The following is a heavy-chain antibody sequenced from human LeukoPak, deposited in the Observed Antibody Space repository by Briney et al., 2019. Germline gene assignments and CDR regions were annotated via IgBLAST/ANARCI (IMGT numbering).Heavy chain of an antibody. CDR3: VRGGRGRDDYFDY. D-gene: IGHD3-10*01. CDR1: GYPFQYYS. J-gene: IGHJ4*02. CDR2: ISSGGHGI. Sequence: PGESLRLSCAASGYPFQYYSLNWVRQSPGQGLEWIAYISSGGHGIYYGDSVTGRFTISKDNDKNSGSLQMNSLRVEDTAIYYCVRGGRGRDDYFDYWGQGTLVTVSS. V-gene: IGHV3-48*03.